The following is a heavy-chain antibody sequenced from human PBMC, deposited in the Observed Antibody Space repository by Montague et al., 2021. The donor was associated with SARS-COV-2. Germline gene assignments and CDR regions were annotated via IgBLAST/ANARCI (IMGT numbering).Heavy chain of an antibody. CDR1: GGSISSDY. V-gene: IGHV4-59*08. J-gene: IGHJ4*02. CDR3: ARRYEHSSRVDS. CDR2: VYYRGNT. D-gene: IGHD3-16*01. Sequence: SETLSLTCTVSGGSISSDYWTWIRQPPGKGLEWIGFVYYRGNTYYNPSLTRRVTISVYTSSNHFSLTLSSVTAADTAIYYCARRYEHSSRVDSWGQGTLVTVSS.